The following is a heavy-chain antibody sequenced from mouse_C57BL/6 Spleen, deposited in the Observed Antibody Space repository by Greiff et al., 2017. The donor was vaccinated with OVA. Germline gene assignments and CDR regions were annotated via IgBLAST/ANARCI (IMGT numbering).Heavy chain of an antibody. J-gene: IGHJ2*01. CDR3: SYSNYRGY. Sequence: VQLQESGAELVRPGASVTLSCKASGYTFTDYEMHWVKQTPVHGLEWIGAIDPETGGTAYNQKFKGKAILTADKSSSTAYMELRSLTSEDSAVYYCSYSNYRGYWGQGTTLTVAS. CDR1: GYTFTDYE. D-gene: IGHD2-5*01. CDR2: IDPETGGT. V-gene: IGHV1-15*01.